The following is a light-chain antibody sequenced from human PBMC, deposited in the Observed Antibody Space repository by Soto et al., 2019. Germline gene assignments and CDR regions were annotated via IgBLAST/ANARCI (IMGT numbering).Light chain of an antibody. CDR2: KAS. CDR1: QSISTW. V-gene: IGKV1-5*03. CDR3: QQYNTYPLT. Sequence: DIQMTQSPSTLSASVGDRVTITCRASQSISTWLAWYQQKPGKAPKLLIYKASTLEGGVPSRFSGSGSETEFNITISSLHPDDFVTYYCQQYNTYPLTFGGGTTVEIK. J-gene: IGKJ4*01.